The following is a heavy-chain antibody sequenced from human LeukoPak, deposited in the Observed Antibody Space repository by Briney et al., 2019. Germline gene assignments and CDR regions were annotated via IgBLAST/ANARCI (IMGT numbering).Heavy chain of an antibody. Sequence: PGGSLRLSCAASGFTFSSYSMNWVRQAPGKGLEWVSSISSSSSYIYYADSVKGRFTISRDNAKNSLYLQMNSLRAEDTAVYYCARGLGVPAAIGHRCWFNPWGQGTLVTVSS. V-gene: IGHV3-21*01. CDR1: GFTFSSYS. CDR3: ARGLGVPAAIGHRCWFNP. CDR2: ISSSSSYI. D-gene: IGHD2-2*02. J-gene: IGHJ5*02.